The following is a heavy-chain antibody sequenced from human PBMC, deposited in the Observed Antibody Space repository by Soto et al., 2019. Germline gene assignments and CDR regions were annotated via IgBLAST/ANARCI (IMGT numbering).Heavy chain of an antibody. V-gene: IGHV3-15*01. CDR2: IKSKTDGGTT. CDR3: TTYPSIVVVPAAMGNWYFDL. CDR1: GFTFSNAW. J-gene: IGHJ2*01. Sequence: ESGGGLVKPGGSLRLSCAASGFTFSNAWMSWVRQAPGKGLEWVGRIKSKTDGGTTDYAAPVKGRFTISRDDSKNTLYLQMNSLKTEDTAVYYCTTYPSIVVVPAAMGNWYFDLWGRGTLVTVSS. D-gene: IGHD2-2*01.